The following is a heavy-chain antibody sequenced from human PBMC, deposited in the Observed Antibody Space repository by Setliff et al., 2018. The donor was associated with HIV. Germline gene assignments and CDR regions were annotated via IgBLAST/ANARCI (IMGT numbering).Heavy chain of an antibody. CDR1: DYIFTSFH. V-gene: IGHV1-18*01. J-gene: IGHJ6*02. CDR3: ARDVEHMMDV. Sequence: ASVKVSCKASDYIFTSFHITWVRQAPGQGIEWVGRINVYNGHTTYAQKFQGRVTMTTDTSTTTAHLEVRSLTFDDTAVYFCARDVEHMMDVWGQGTTVTVSS. CDR2: INVYNGHT.